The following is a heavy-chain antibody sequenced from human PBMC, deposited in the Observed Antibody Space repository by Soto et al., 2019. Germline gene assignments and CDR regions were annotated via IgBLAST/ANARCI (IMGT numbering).Heavy chain of an antibody. CDR3: AREGSDWYNWFDP. J-gene: IGHJ5*02. Sequence: EVQLVESGGGLVQPGGSLRLSCAASGFTFNNYNMNWVRQAPGKGLEWVSYISSSTIYYADSVKGRFTISRDNAKNSLYLQMNSLRSEDTAVYYCAREGSDWYNWFDPWGQVTLVTVSS. CDR1: GFTFNNYN. V-gene: IGHV3-48*01. D-gene: IGHD6-19*01. CDR2: ISSSTI.